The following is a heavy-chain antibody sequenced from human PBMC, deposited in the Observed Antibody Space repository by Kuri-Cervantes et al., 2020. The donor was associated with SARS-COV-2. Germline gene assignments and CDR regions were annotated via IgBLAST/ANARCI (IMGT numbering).Heavy chain of an antibody. J-gene: IGHJ4*02. D-gene: IGHD3-10*01. V-gene: IGHV3-23*01. CDR3: AKRFVVPTNGTDYFDY. Sequence: LSLTCAASGFMFNDYAMSWVRQAPGKGLEWVSTIGGSSDYTYYAESVDYAESVEGRFTISRDISKKTLYLQMHRLRAEDTAVYYCAKRFVVPTNGTDYFDYWGQGTLVTVSS. CDR1: GFMFNDYA. CDR2: IGGSSDYT.